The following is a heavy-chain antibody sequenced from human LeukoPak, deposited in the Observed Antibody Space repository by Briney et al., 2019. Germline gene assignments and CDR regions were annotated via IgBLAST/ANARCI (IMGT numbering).Heavy chain of an antibody. CDR3: ARGNSYYYYDMDV. J-gene: IGHJ6*02. D-gene: IGHD2/OR15-2a*01. V-gene: IGHV3-33*01. CDR1: GFTFSTYG. CDR2: IWYDGSNK. Sequence: GGSLRLSCAASGFTFSTYGMHWVRQAPGKGLEWVALIWYDGSNKYYADSVKGRFTISRDNSQMVYLQMNSLRAEDTSVYYCARGNSYYYYDMDVWGQGTTVTVSS.